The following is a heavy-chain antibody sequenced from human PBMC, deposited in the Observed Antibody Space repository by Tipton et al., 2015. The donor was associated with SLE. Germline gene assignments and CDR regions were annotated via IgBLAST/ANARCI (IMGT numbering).Heavy chain of an antibody. CDR3: ARGSIAARVYYMDV. Sequence: TLSLTCAVYGGSFSGYYWSWIRQPPGKGLEWIGEINHSGSTNYNPSLKSRVTISLDTSKNQFSLKLSSVTAADTAVYYCARGSIAARVYYMDVWGKGTTVTVSS. V-gene: IGHV4-34*01. D-gene: IGHD6-6*01. CDR1: GGSFSGYY. J-gene: IGHJ6*03. CDR2: INHSGST.